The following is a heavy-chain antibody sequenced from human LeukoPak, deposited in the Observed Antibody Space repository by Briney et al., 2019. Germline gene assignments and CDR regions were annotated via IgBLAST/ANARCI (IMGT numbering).Heavy chain of an antibody. V-gene: IGHV4-59*01. D-gene: IGHD3-16*01. J-gene: IGHJ6*03. CDR2: IYYSGST. CDR3: ARETSQKGAHYMDV. CDR1: GGSISNY. Sequence: SETLSLTCTVSGGSISNYWSWTRQPPGKGLEWIGYIYYSGSTNYNPSLKSRVTISVDTSKNQFSLKLSSVTAADTAVYYCARETSQKGAHYMDVWGKGTTVTISS.